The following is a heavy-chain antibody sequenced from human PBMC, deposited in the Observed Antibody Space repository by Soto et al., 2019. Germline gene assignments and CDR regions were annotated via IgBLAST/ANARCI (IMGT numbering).Heavy chain of an antibody. CDR1: GFTFSSYA. Sequence: QVQLVEAGGGVVQPGRSLRLSCAASGFTFSSYAMHWVRQAPGTGLEWVAVISYDGSNKYYADSVKGRFTISRDNSKNTLYLQMNSLRAEDTAVYYCARDGPVGPQRIVRSYYFDYWGKGTLVTVSS. J-gene: IGHJ4*02. CDR2: ISYDGSNK. V-gene: IGHV3-30-3*01. D-gene: IGHD1-26*01. CDR3: ARDGPVGPQRIVRSYYFDY.